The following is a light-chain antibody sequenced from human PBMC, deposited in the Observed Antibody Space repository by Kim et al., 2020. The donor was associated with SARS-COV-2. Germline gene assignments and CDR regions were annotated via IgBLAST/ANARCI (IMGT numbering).Light chain of an antibody. J-gene: IGLJ3*02. CDR3: SSYTSSSTRV. CDR2: DVS. V-gene: IGLV2-14*03. CDR1: SSDVGGYNY. Sequence: GQSITISCTGTSSDVGGYNYVSWYQQHPGKAPKLMIYDVSNRPSGVSNRFSGSESGNTASLTISGLQAEDEADYYCSSYTSSSTRVFGGGTKLTVL.